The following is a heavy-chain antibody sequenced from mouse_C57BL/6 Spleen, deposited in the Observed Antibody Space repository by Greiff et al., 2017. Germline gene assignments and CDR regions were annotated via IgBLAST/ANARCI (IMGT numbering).Heavy chain of an antibody. J-gene: IGHJ3*01. CDR2: IDPEDGAN. D-gene: IGHD2-3*01. CDR1: GFNFKDYY. Sequence: VQLQQSGAELVKPGASVKLSCTASGFNFKDYYMHWVKQRPEQGLEWIGRIDPEDGANKYAPKFQGKATITADTASNTAYLQLISLTSEATAVYCCAGGYSFAYWGQGTLVTVSA. V-gene: IGHV14-2*01. CDR3: AGGYSFAY.